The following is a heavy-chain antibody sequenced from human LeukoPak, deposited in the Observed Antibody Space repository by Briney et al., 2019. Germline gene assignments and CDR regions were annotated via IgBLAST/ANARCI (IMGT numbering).Heavy chain of an antibody. CDR3: ARVPISTTARGYFDY. CDR2: TYYSGGI. J-gene: IGHJ4*02. Sequence: PTHTQSLTCTVAGGSIISGGYYWSWICQPPEKGLEWIGHTYYSGGITYNHSLKSRVTISVDTYKNKFSLKLSSVTAADTAVYYCARVPISTTARGYFDYWGQGTLVSVSS. CDR1: GGSIISGGYY. D-gene: IGHD4-17*01. V-gene: IGHV4-61*08.